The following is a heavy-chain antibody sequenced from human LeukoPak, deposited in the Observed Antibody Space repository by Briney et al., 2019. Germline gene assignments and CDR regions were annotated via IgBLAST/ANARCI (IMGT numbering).Heavy chain of an antibody. J-gene: IGHJ4*02. CDR3: AKDPSYYYDSSGYYPWYFDY. CDR2: ISGSGGST. CDR1: GFTFDDYA. D-gene: IGHD3-22*01. V-gene: IGHV3-23*01. Sequence: GRSLRLSCAASGFTFDDYAMHWVRQAPGKGLEWVSAISGSGGSTYYADSVKGRFTISRDNSKNTLYLQMNSLRAEDTAVYYCAKDPSYYYDSSGYYPWYFDYWGQGTLVTVSS.